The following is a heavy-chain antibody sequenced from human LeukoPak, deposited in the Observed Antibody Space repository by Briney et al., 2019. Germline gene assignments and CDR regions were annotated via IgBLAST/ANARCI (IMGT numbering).Heavy chain of an antibody. V-gene: IGHV1-69*04. J-gene: IGHJ6*02. CDR2: IIPILGIA. D-gene: IGHD4-17*01. Sequence: SVKVSCKASGGTFSSYVISWVRQAPGQGLEWMGRIIPILGIANYAQKFQGRVTITADKSTSTAYMELSSLRSEDTAVYYCARPGSLTTVTRDVPYGMDVWGQGTTVTVSS. CDR3: ARPGSLTTVTRDVPYGMDV. CDR1: GGTFSSYV.